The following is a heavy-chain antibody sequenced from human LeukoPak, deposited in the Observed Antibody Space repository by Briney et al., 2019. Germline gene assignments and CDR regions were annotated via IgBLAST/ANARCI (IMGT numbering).Heavy chain of an antibody. D-gene: IGHD5-12*01. CDR1: GFTFSSYA. Sequence: PGGSLRLSCAASGFTFSSYAMSWVRQAPGKGLEWVSAISGSGGSTYYADSVKGRFTISRDNSKNTLYLQMNSLRAEDTAVYYCPKYRDIPLGEIPSDDRGQGTLVPVAS. J-gene: IGHJ4*02. V-gene: IGHV3-23*01. CDR2: ISGSGGST. CDR3: PKYRDIPLGEIPSDD.